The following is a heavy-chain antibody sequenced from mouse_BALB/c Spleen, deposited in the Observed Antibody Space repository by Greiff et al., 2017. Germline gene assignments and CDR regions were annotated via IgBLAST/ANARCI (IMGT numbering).Heavy chain of an antibody. J-gene: IGHJ3*01. Sequence: QVTLKESGPGILQPSQTLSLTCSFSGFSLSTSGMGVSWIRQPSGKGLEWLAHIYWDDDKRYNPSLKSRLTISKDTSRNQVFLKITSVDTADTATYYCARSITTGAWFAYWGQGTLVTVSA. CDR3: ARSITTGAWFAY. CDR2: IYWDDDK. CDR1: GFSLSTSGMG. D-gene: IGHD1-2*01. V-gene: IGHV8-12*01.